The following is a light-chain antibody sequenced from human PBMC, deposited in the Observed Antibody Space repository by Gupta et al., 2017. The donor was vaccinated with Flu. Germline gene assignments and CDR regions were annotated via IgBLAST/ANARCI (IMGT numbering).Light chain of an antibody. CDR1: QSVSSSY. Sequence: EIVLTQSPGTLSLSPGERATLSCRASQSVSSSYLAWYPQKPGQAPRLLIYGASSRAPGIPDRFSGSGSGTDFTLTIRRLAPEDFAVYSCQQDRSSPWTFGQGTKVEIK. CDR3: QQDRSSPWT. J-gene: IGKJ1*01. V-gene: IGKV3-20*01. CDR2: GAS.